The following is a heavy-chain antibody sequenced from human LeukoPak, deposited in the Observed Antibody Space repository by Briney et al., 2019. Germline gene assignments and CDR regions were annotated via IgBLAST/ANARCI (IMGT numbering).Heavy chain of an antibody. CDR2: ISSSNSYI. CDR3: AREIIVVVVAATPDGMDV. Sequence: PGGSLRLSCAASGFTFSSYSMNWVRQAPGKGLEWISSISSSNSYIYYADSVKGRFTISRDNAKNSLYLQMNSLRAEDTAVYYCAREIIVVVVAATPDGMDVWGQGTTVTVSS. J-gene: IGHJ6*02. CDR1: GFTFSSYS. V-gene: IGHV3-21*01. D-gene: IGHD2-15*01.